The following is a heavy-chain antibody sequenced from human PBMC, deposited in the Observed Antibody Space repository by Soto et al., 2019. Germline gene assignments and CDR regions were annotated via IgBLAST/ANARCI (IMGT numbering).Heavy chain of an antibody. CDR1: GFTFDDYA. CDR2: ISWNSGSI. CDR3: AKSILTGYNYYYGMDV. D-gene: IGHD3-9*01. V-gene: IGHV3-9*01. Sequence: EVQLVESGGGLVQPGRSLRLSCAASGFTFDDYAMHWVRQAPGKGLEWVSGISWNSGSIGYADSVKGRFTTSRDNAKNSLYLQMNSLRAEDTALYYCAKSILTGYNYYYGMDVWGQGTTVTVSS. J-gene: IGHJ6*02.